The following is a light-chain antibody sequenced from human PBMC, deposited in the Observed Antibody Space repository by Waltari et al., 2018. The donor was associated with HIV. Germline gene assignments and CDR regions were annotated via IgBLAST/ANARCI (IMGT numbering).Light chain of an antibody. CDR3: QQYYSYLFT. J-gene: IGKJ3*01. Sequence: AIRMTQSPSSFSASTGDRVTITCRASQGIGSYLAWYQQKPGKAPKLLIYAASTLQSGVPSRFSGSGSGTDFTLTISCLQSEDFATYYCQQYYSYLFTFGPGTKVDIK. CDR2: AAS. CDR1: QGIGSY. V-gene: IGKV1-8*01.